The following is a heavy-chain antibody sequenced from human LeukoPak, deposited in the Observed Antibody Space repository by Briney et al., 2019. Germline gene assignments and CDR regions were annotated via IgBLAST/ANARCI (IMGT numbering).Heavy chain of an antibody. CDR3: ASDPGTIFDVLNYHFDY. CDR2: LSSDGVNK. D-gene: IGHD3-3*01. J-gene: IGHJ4*02. CDR1: GFTFSNAW. Sequence: GGSLRLSCAASGFTFSNAWMSWVRQAPGKGLEWVAILSSDGVNKRYADSVQGRFTISRDNFKNTLYLQMNSLTAEDTAIYYCASDPGTIFDVLNYHFDYWGQGTLVTVSS. V-gene: IGHV3-30-3*01.